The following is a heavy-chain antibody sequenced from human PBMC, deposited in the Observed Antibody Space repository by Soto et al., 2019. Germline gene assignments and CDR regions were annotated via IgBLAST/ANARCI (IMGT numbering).Heavy chain of an antibody. D-gene: IGHD6-19*01. Sequence: QVQLVQSGAEVKKPGSSVKVSCKVSGGTFSNYAISWVRQAPGQGLEWIGGIIPIFGTTYYAQKFQGRAPIISEESTTTAYLERSRLRSEYTAMYYCERVEAVAGIENYHGLAVWGQGTAVSVSS. CDR2: IIPIFGTT. CDR1: GGTFSNYA. V-gene: IGHV1-69*05. J-gene: IGHJ6*02. CDR3: ERVEAVAGIENYHGLAV.